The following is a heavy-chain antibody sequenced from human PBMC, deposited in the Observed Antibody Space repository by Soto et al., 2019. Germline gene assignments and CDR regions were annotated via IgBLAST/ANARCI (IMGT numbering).Heavy chain of an antibody. D-gene: IGHD3-22*01. V-gene: IGHV3-33*01. CDR1: GFTFSSYG. J-gene: IGHJ4*02. CDR3: ARDYYYDSSGPSYFDY. Sequence: GGSLRLSCTASGFTFSSYGMHWVRQAPGKGLEWVAVIWYDGSNKYYADSVKGRFTISRDNSKNTLYLQMNSLRAEDTAVYYCARDYYYDSSGPSYFDYWGQGTLVTVSS. CDR2: IWYDGSNK.